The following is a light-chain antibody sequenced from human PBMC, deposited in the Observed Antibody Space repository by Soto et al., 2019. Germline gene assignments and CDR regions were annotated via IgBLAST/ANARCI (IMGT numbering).Light chain of an antibody. V-gene: IGLV2-23*01. CDR2: EGS. CDR3: CSYAGSNNYV. CDR1: SSDVGRYNL. Sequence: QSALTQPASVSGSPGQSMTISCTGTSSDVGRYNLVSWYQQYPGKAPKVMIYEGSKRPSGVSNRFSGSKSGNTASLAISGLQAEDEADYYCCSYAGSNNYVFGTGTKLTVL. J-gene: IGLJ1*01.